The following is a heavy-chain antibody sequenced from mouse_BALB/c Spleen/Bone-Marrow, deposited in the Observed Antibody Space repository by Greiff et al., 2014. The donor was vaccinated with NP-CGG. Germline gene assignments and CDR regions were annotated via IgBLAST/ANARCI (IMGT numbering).Heavy chain of an antibody. CDR1: GYAFTNYL. CDR2: INPGSGGA. J-gene: IGHJ2*01. Sequence: VMLVESGAELVRPGTAVNVSRKASGYAFTNYLIEWVKQRPGQGLEWIGVINPGSGGANYNEKFKGKATLTADKSSSTAYMQLSSLTSDDSAVYFCARFGRYYFDYWGQGTTLTVSS. V-gene: IGHV1-54*03. CDR3: ARFGRYYFDY.